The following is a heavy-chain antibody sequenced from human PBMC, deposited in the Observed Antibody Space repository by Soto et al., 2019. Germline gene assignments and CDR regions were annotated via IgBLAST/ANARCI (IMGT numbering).Heavy chain of an antibody. CDR2: IYWDDDK. Sequence: SGPTLVNPTQTLTLTCTFSGFSLSTSGVGVGWIRQPPGKALEWLALIYWDDDKRYSPSLKSRLTITKDTSKNQVVLTMTNMDPVDTATYYCAHRRREYYYDSSGYFSNNFDYWGQGTLVTVSS. D-gene: IGHD3-22*01. J-gene: IGHJ4*02. CDR1: GFSLSTSGVG. V-gene: IGHV2-5*02. CDR3: AHRRREYYYDSSGYFSNNFDY.